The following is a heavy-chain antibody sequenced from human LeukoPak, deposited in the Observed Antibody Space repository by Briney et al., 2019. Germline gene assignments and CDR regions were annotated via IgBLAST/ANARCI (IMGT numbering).Heavy chain of an antibody. CDR3: AAAYFGMDLYYYGMDV. J-gene: IGHJ6*02. CDR1: GFTFSRYA. Sequence: PGGSLRLSCAASGFTFSRYAMSWVRQAPGKGLEWVSSISVIGGSTYYADSVRGQFTISRDNSKNALYLQMNSLRAEDTGVYHCAAAYFGMDLYYYGMDVWGQGTAVTVSS. CDR2: ISVIGGST. D-gene: IGHD3-16*01. V-gene: IGHV3-23*01.